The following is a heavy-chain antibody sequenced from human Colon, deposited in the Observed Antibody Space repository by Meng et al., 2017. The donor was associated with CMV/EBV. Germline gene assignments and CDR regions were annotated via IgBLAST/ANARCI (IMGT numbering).Heavy chain of an antibody. CDR3: VRDNARVQGNIPILVVPQGFDY. CDR2: INASGGDI. CDR1: GFTFSHYE. Sequence: GESLKISCVVSGFTFSHYEMNWVRQAPGKGLEWVSHINASGGDIYYADSARGRFTISRDNAKNSLYLQMSSLSAEDTAVYYCVRDNARVQGNIPILVVPQGFDYWGQGTVVTVSS. D-gene: IGHD3-22*01. V-gene: IGHV3-48*03. J-gene: IGHJ4*02.